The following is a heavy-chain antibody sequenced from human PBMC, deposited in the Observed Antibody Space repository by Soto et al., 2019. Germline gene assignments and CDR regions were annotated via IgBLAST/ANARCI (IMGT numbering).Heavy chain of an antibody. Sequence: EVQLVESGGGLVQPGGSLRLSCAASGFTVSSNYMSWVRQAPGKGLEWVSVIYTGGSTYYADSVKGRFTISRDNSKNTLYFQMNSLRAEDTAVYYCASDYGGSGRFAYWGQGTLVTVSS. CDR3: ASDYGGSGRFAY. CDR1: GFTVSSNY. CDR2: IYTGGST. V-gene: IGHV3-66*01. J-gene: IGHJ4*02. D-gene: IGHD4-17*01.